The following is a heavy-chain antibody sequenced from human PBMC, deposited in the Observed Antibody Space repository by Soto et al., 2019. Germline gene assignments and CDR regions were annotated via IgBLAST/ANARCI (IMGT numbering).Heavy chain of an antibody. CDR3: ARERQPYISSQGVWFGP. Sequence: PSETLSLTCTVSGGSISSGGYYWSWIRQHPVKGLEWIGNIYYSGNSHYSPSLRSRLTISIDTSKNQFSLRLSSVTAADTAVYYCARERQPYISSQGVWFGPWGQGTLVTVSS. V-gene: IGHV4-31*03. J-gene: IGHJ5*02. CDR1: GGSISSGGYY. CDR2: IYYSGNS. D-gene: IGHD3-3*02.